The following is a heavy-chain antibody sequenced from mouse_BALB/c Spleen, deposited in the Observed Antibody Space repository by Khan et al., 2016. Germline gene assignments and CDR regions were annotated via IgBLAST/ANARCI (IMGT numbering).Heavy chain of an antibody. CDR3: ARDIRQLGLRRAYARDY. D-gene: IGHD3-1*01. CDR1: GFTFTDYY. J-gene: IGHJ4*01. V-gene: IGHV7-3*02. Sequence: EVQLVESGGGLVQPGGSLRLSCATSGFTFTDYYMSWVRQPPGKALEWLGFIRNKANGYTTEYSASVKGRFTISRDNSQSILYLQMNTLRAEDSATYYGARDIRQLGLRRAYARDYWGQGTSVTVSS. CDR2: IRNKANGYTT.